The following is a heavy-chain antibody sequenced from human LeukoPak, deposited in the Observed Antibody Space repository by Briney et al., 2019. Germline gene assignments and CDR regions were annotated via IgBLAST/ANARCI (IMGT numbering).Heavy chain of an antibody. CDR3: ARRAYGDYDNYFDY. CDR1: GFTFSSYG. D-gene: IGHD4-17*01. J-gene: IGHJ4*02. CDR2: IWYDGSNK. V-gene: IGHV3-33*01. Sequence: GRSLRLSCAASGFTFSSYGMHWVRQAPGKGLKWVAVIWYDGSNKYYADSVKGRFTISRDNSKNTLYLQMSSLRAEDTAVYYCARRAYGDYDNYFDYWGQGTLVTVSS.